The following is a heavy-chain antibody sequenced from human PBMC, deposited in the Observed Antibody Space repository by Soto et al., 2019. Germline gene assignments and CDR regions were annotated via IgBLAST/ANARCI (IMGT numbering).Heavy chain of an antibody. CDR2: IKSKTDGGTT. CDR3: TTDLGCSGGSCYIYYYGMDV. D-gene: IGHD2-15*01. V-gene: IGHV3-15*01. CDR1: GFTFSNAW. Sequence: GGSLRLSCAASGFTFSNAWMSWVRQAPGKGLEWVGHIKSKTDGGTTDYAAPVKGRFTISRDDSKNTLYLQMNSLKTEDTAVYYCTTDLGCSGGSCYIYYYGMDVWGQGTTVTVSS. J-gene: IGHJ6*02.